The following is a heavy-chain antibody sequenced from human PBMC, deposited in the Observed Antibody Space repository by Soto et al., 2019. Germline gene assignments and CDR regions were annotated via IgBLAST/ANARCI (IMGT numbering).Heavy chain of an antibody. CDR1: GGTFSSYA. CDR2: IIPIFGTA. V-gene: IGHV1-69*13. J-gene: IGHJ6*02. D-gene: IGHD2-15*01. Sequence: ASVKVSCKASGGTFSSYAISWVRQAPGQGLEWMGGIIPIFGTANYAQKFQGRVTITADESTSTAYMELSSLRSEDTAVYYCASDDCSGGSCGNYYYYGMDVWGQGTTVTVSS. CDR3: ASDDCSGGSCGNYYYYGMDV.